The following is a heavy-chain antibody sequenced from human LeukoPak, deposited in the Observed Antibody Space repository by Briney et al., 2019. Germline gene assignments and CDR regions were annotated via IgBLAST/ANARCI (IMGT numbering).Heavy chain of an antibody. CDR3: ARDLGFNVVQDY. V-gene: IGHV3-7*01. CDR2: IKQDGSEK. CDR1: GFTFSSYW. D-gene: IGHD3-10*01. J-gene: IGHJ4*02. Sequence: GGSLRLSCAASGFTFSSYWMSWVRQTPGKGLEWVADIKQDGSEKYYVDSVKGRFTISRDNAKNSLYLQMNSLRAEDTAVYYCARDLGFNVVQDYWGQGTLVTVSS.